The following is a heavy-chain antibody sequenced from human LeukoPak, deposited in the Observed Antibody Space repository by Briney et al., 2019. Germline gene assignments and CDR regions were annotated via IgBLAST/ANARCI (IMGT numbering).Heavy chain of an antibody. J-gene: IGHJ4*02. D-gene: IGHD4-17*01. V-gene: IGHV3-23*01. CDR1: KFTFSSYA. Sequence: PGGSLRLSCAASKFTFSSYAMTWVRQAPGKGLEWVSTISGSGGFTYYADSVKGHFTISRDNSKNTLYLQMNSLRAEDTAVYYCAKGHTDYGTSFDCWGQGTLVTASS. CDR2: ISGSGGFT. CDR3: AKGHTDYGTSFDC.